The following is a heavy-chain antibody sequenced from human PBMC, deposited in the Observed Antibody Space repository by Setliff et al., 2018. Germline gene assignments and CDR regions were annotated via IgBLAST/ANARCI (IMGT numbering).Heavy chain of an antibody. CDR1: GFTFSNYA. CDR2: ISGSGLST. V-gene: IGHV3-23*01. D-gene: IGHD3-22*01. CDR3: AKGQGFYDSSATARWVY. Sequence: GGSLRLSCAASGFTFSNYAMTWVRQAPGKGLEWVSAISGSGLSTSYADSVKGRFTIPRDNSKNTLFLQMHSLTAEDTAVYYCAKGQGFYDSSATARWVYWGQGTLVTVSS. J-gene: IGHJ4*01.